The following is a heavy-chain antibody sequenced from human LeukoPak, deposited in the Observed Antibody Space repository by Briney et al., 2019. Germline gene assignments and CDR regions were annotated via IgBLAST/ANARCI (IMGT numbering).Heavy chain of an antibody. J-gene: IGHJ4*02. CDR1: GFTFSGYW. Sequence: GGSLRLSCGASGFTFSGYWMSWVRQAPGKGLEWVANIKPDGSDKYYVDSAKGRFTISRDNANNSLSLQMNTLRAEDTAVYYCAKTFRANFFDSWGQGTLVTVSS. V-gene: IGHV3-7*01. D-gene: IGHD2-8*01. CDR2: IKPDGSDK. CDR3: AKTFRANFFDS.